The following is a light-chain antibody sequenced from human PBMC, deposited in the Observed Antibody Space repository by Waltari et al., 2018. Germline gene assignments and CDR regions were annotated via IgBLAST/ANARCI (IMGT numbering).Light chain of an antibody. CDR1: QSISNW. CDR3: QQYNSYSLLT. J-gene: IGKJ4*01. CDR2: KAS. V-gene: IGKV1-5*03. Sequence: CRASQSISNWLAWYQHKPGKAPKLLIYKASTVASGVPSRFSGSGSGTDFSLTISSLQPDDFATYYCQQYNSYSLLTFGGGTKVEIK.